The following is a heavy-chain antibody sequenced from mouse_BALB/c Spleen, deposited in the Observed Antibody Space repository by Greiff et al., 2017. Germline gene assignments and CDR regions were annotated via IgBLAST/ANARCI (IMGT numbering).Heavy chain of an antibody. CDR1: GYTFTSYW. Sequence: VQLQQSGTVLARPGASVKMSCKASGYTFTSYWMHWVKQRPGQGLEWIGAIYPGNSDTSYNQKFKGKAKLTAVTSTSTAYMELSSLTNEDSAVYYCTRDGGNYRLYYFDYWGQGTTLTVSS. D-gene: IGHD1-1*02. CDR2: IYPGNSDT. CDR3: TRDGGNYRLYYFDY. V-gene: IGHV1-5*01. J-gene: IGHJ2*01.